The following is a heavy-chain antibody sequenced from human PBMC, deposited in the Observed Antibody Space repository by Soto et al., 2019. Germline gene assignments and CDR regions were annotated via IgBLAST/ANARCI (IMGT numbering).Heavy chain of an antibody. CDR1: GFTFSRYW. D-gene: IGHD5-18*01. CDR2: INDDGTIT. J-gene: IGHJ3*02. Sequence: EVQLVESGGGLVQPGGSLRLSCAASGFTFSRYWMHWVRQAPGEGLVWVSHINDDGTITTYADSVKGRFTISRDNAENTVYLEMNSLRNEATGEYYCLPSGLRYGNDAFDIWGQGTMVTVSS. CDR3: LPSGLRYGNDAFDI. V-gene: IGHV3-74*03.